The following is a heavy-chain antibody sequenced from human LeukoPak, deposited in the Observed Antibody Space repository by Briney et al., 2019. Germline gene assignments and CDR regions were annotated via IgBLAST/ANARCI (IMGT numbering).Heavy chain of an antibody. D-gene: IGHD5-12*01. V-gene: IGHV4-34*01. CDR3: ARHVVDIVATIGSKGYFDY. CDR2: INHSGST. J-gene: IGHJ4*02. Sequence: SETLSLTCAVYGGSFSGYYWSWIRQPPGKGLEWIGEINHSGSTNYNPSLKSRVTISVDTSKNQFSLKLSSVTAADTAVYYCARHVVDIVATIGSKGYFDYWGQGTLVTVSS. CDR1: GGSFSGYY.